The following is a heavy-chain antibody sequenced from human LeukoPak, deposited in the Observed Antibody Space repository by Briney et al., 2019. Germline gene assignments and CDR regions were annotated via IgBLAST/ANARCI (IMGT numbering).Heavy chain of an antibody. Sequence: GGSLRLSCAASGFTFSSYAMHWVRQAPGKGLKWLAVISYDGSDKYYADSVKGRFTISRDNSKNTLYLQMSSLRAEDTAMYYCARGGYSGKYHSEFSDSWGQGTLVTVSS. CDR2: ISYDGSDK. V-gene: IGHV3-30*04. CDR3: ARGGYSGKYHSEFSDS. J-gene: IGHJ4*02. D-gene: IGHD1-26*01. CDR1: GFTFSSYA.